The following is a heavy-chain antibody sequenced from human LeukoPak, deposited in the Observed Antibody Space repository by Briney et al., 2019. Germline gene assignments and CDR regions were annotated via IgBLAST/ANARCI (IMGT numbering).Heavy chain of an antibody. CDR1: GGSISNKY. Sequence: PSETLSLTCTVSGGSISNKYWSWIRQPPGKGLEWIGYIYYSGNTNYNPSLKSRVTILVDTSKNQVSLKLSSVTAADAAVYYCARDGTTVTTNYYYYYYMDVWGKGTTVTVSS. D-gene: IGHD4-17*01. CDR3: ARDGTTVTTNYYYYYYMDV. CDR2: IYYSGNT. J-gene: IGHJ6*03. V-gene: IGHV4-59*01.